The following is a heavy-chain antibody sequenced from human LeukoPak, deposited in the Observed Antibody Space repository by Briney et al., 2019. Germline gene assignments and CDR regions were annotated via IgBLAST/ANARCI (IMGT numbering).Heavy chain of an antibody. CDR2: IRYDGSNK. CDR3: AKDYEEAMVWLRFYFDY. J-gene: IGHJ4*02. CDR1: GFTFSSYS. V-gene: IGHV3-30*02. Sequence: PGGSLRLSSAASGFTFSSYSMNWVRQAPGKGLEWVAFIRYDGSNKYYADSVKGRFTISRDNSKNTLYLQMNSLRAEDTAVYYCAKDYEEAMVWLRFYFDYWGQGTLVTVSS. D-gene: IGHD5-12*01.